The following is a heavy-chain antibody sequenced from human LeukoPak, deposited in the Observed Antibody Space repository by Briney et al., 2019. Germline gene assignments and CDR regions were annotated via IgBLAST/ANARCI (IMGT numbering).Heavy chain of an antibody. CDR1: GFTFSSYA. Sequence: PGGSLRLSCAASGFTFSSYAMHWVRQAPGKGLEWVAVISYDGSNKYYADSVKGRFTISRDDSKNTLYLQMNSLRAEDTAVYYSARDIHCSSTSCYGAFDIWGQGTMVTVSS. D-gene: IGHD2-2*01. CDR3: ARDIHCSSTSCYGAFDI. V-gene: IGHV3-30*04. CDR2: ISYDGSNK. J-gene: IGHJ3*02.